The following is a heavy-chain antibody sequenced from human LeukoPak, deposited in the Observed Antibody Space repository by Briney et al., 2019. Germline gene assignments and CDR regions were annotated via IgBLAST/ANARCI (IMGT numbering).Heavy chain of an antibody. D-gene: IGHD3-22*01. CDR2: IHYSGST. CDR3: ASSDYYDSSGYFRGRRSFDY. V-gene: IGHV4-59*12. Sequence: PSETLSLTCTVAGGSISSYYWSWIRQPPGKGLEWIGSIHYSGSTYYNPSLKSRVTISIDTSKNQFSLRLSSVTAADTAVYYCASSDYYDSSGYFRGRRSFDYWGQGTLVTVSS. J-gene: IGHJ4*02. CDR1: GGSISSYY.